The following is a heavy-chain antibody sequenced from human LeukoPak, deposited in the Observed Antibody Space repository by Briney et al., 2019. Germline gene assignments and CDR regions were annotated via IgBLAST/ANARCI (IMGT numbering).Heavy chain of an antibody. CDR3: ARDDFSSARAFDI. J-gene: IGHJ3*02. CDR2: IIPMFVTA. CDR1: GGTFNKYS. D-gene: IGHD6-13*01. V-gene: IGHV1-69*06. Sequence: SVKVSCKASGGTFNKYSISWVRQAPGQGPEWMGGIIPMFVTANYAQKFQGRLTIAADKSTSTAYMELSSLRSEDTAAYYCARDDFSSARAFDIRGQETMVTVSS.